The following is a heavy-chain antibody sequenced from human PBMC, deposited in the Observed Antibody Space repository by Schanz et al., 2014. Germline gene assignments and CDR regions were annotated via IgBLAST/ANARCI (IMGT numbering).Heavy chain of an antibody. CDR1: GFTVNTNY. V-gene: IGHV3-53*01. J-gene: IGHJ3*01. D-gene: IGHD5-12*01. Sequence: EVQLVESGGGLIQPGGSLRLSCAVSGFTVNTNYMSWVRQAPGKGLEWISSMYINSGSTQYADSVKGRFIISRDSSKNTLFLQMNSLRAEDTAVYFCARDGGRDGYNLAFDVWGQGTLVTV. CDR2: MYINSGST. CDR3: ARDGGRDGYNLAFDV.